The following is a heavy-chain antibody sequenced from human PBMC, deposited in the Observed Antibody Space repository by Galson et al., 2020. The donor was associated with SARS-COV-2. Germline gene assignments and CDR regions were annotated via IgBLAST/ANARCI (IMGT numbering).Heavy chain of an antibody. J-gene: IGHJ6*02. V-gene: IGHV1-2*02. CDR2: VNPISGGT. CDR3: ARVIEFTIFGVVINYYYYGMDV. CDR1: GYRFTDFY. Sequence: ASVKVSCKASGYRFTDFYIHWVRQAPGQGLEWMGWVNPISGGTNYAQKFQGRVTMTRDTSITTAYMDLSRLTSDDTAVYYCARVIEFTIFGVVINYYYYGMDVWGQGTTVTVSS. D-gene: IGHD3-3*01.